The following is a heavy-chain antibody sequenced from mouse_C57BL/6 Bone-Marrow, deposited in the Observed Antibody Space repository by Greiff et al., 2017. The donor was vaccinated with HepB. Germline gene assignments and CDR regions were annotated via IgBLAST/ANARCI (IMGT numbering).Heavy chain of an antibody. D-gene: IGHD3-2*02. CDR3: ARDSSGYGDY. J-gene: IGHJ4*01. CDR1: GYTFTSYW. CDR2: IDPSDSYT. Sequence: VKLQQPGAELVMPGASVKLSCKASGYTFTSYWMHWVKQRPGQGLEWIGEIDPSDSYTNYNQKFKGKSTLTVDKSSSTAYMQLSSLTSEDSAVYYCARDSSGYGDYWGQGTSVTVSS. V-gene: IGHV1-69*01.